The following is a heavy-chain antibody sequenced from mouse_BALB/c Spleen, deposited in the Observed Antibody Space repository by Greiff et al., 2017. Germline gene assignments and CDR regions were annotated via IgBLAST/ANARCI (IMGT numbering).Heavy chain of an antibody. D-gene: IGHD2-10*01. CDR1: GYTFTSYY. V-gene: IGHV1S16*01. CDR2: INPSNGGT. Sequence: VQLQQSGAELVKPGASVKLSCKASGYTFTSYYMYWVKQRPGQGLEWIGEINPSNGGTNFNEKFKSKATLTVDKSSSTAYMQLSSLTSEDSAVYYCTTYYGNAMDYWGQGTSVTVSS. CDR3: TTYYGNAMDY. J-gene: IGHJ4*01.